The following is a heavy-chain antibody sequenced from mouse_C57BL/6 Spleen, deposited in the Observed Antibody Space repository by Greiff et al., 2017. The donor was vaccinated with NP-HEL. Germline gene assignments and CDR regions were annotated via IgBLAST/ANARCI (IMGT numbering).Heavy chain of an antibody. CDR3: ARDYGSSYPWFAY. D-gene: IGHD1-1*01. J-gene: IGHJ3*01. CDR2: IDPEDGET. Sequence: VQLQQSGAELVKPGASVKLSCTASGFNIKDYYMHWVKQRTEQGLEWIGRIDPEDGETKYAPKFQGQATITADTSSNTAYLQLSSLTTEDTAVYYCARDYGSSYPWFAYWGQGTLVTVSA. CDR1: GFNIKDYY. V-gene: IGHV14-2*01.